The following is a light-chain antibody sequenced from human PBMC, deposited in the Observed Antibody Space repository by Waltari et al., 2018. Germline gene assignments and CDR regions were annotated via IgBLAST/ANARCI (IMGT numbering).Light chain of an antibody. Sequence: QSALTQPASVSGSPGQSITISCSGTDSDVGAYDFVSWYQQHPGKAPHPIIYEVSNRPSGICNRFSSSKSGNTASLTISGLQAEDEADYYCSSYTTSSAPGVFGTGTRVTVL. V-gene: IGLV2-14*01. CDR1: DSDVGAYDF. J-gene: IGLJ1*01. CDR2: EVS. CDR3: SSYTTSSAPGV.